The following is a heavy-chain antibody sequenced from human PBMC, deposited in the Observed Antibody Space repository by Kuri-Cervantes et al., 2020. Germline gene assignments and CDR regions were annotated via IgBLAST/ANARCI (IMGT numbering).Heavy chain of an antibody. CDR3: ATRNDDLWG. J-gene: IGHJ4*02. CDR1: GFTFSSYD. V-gene: IGHV3-13*01. CDR2: IGTAGDT. Sequence: GGSLRLSCAASGFTFSSYDMHWVHQATGKGLEWVSAIGTAGDTYYPGSVKGRFTISRDNSKNTLYLQMNSLRAEDTAVYYCATRNDDLWGWGQGTLVTVSS. D-gene: IGHD3-3*01.